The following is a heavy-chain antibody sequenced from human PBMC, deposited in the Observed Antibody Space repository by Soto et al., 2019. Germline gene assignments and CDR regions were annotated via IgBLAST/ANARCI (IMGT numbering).Heavy chain of an antibody. CDR2: IYWNDDK. V-gene: IGHV2-5*01. CDR3: AKSGSSGWYGWFEP. CDR1: GFSLRTIGVG. D-gene: IGHD6-19*01. Sequence: SGPTLVNPTQTLTLTCIFSGFSLRTIGVGVGWIRQPPGKALEWLGFIYWNDDKRYSPSLKSRLTTTKDTSKNQVVLTMTNMDPVDTATYYCAKSGSSGWYGWFEPWGQGTLVSVS. J-gene: IGHJ5*02.